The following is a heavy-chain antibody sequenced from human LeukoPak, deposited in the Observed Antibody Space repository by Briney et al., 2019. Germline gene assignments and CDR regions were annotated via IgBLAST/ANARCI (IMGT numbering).Heavy chain of an antibody. CDR3: ARSITMVRGFDY. Sequence: SQTLSLTCTVSGGSLNSGGYYWNWIRQHPRRGLEWLGSIYYSGSTYYNPSLKSRLTISVDTSKNHFSLKLSPVTAADTAIYYCARSITMVRGFDYWGQGTLVTVSS. CDR1: GGSLNSGGYY. J-gene: IGHJ4*02. D-gene: IGHD3-10*01. V-gene: IGHV4-31*03. CDR2: IYYSGST.